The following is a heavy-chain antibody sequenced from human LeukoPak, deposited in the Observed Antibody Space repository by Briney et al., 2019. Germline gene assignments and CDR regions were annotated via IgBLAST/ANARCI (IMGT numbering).Heavy chain of an antibody. V-gene: IGHV3-20*04. D-gene: IGHD6-13*01. CDR3: ARDLKQQLVHFGISFDY. CDR1: GFTFSSYW. Sequence: GGSLRLSCAASGFTFSSYWMHWVRQAPGKGLEWVSGINWNGGSTGYADSVKGRFTISRDNAKNSLYLQMNSLRAEDTALYYCARDLKQQLVHFGISFDYWGQGTLVTVSS. J-gene: IGHJ4*02. CDR2: INWNGGST.